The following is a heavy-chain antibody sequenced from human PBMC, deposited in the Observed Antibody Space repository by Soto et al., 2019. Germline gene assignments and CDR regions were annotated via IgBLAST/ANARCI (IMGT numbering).Heavy chain of an antibody. CDR2: IYYSGYT. V-gene: IGHV4-59*01. J-gene: IGHJ5*02. D-gene: IGHD3-16*01. CDR3: ARVLFGRGNWFDP. Sequence: QVQLQESGPGLVKPSETLSLTCTVSGGSISSYYWSWIRQPPGQGLEWIGYIYYSGYTNYNPSLQSRVSLSVDTSKTQLYRKLSSVTAADTAVYYCARVLFGRGNWFDPWGQGTLVSVSS. CDR1: GGSISSYY.